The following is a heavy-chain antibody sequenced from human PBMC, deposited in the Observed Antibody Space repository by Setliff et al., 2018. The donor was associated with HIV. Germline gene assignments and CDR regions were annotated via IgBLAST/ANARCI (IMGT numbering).Heavy chain of an antibody. CDR1: GFTFSGDW. D-gene: IGHD2-2*01. CDR2: IKRDGSEK. V-gene: IGHV3-7*01. J-gene: IGHJ6*03. Sequence: PGGSLRLSCVASGFTFSGDWMNWVRQAPGKGLEWVANIKRDGSEKRYVDSVKGRFTISRDNAKNSLYLQMNSLRDEDTAVYYCVKDEEYIGVVSATMNMPGYYHYYYMDVWGKGSTVTVSS. CDR3: VKDEEYIGVVSATMNMPGYYHYYYMDV.